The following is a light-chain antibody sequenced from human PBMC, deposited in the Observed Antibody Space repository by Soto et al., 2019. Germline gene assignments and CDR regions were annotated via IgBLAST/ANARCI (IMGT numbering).Light chain of an antibody. Sequence: QSALTQPASVSGSPGQSITLSCTRTSSVVENYNRVSWYQHRPGKAPKLMIYEGSQRPSGVSDRFSGSKSGNTASLTIAGLRAEDEADYYCSSYAGTVVFGGGTKLTVL. CDR1: SSVVENYNR. CDR3: SSYAGTVV. J-gene: IGLJ2*01. CDR2: EGS. V-gene: IGLV2-23*01.